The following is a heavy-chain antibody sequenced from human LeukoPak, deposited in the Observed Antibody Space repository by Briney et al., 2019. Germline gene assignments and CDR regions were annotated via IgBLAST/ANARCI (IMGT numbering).Heavy chain of an antibody. CDR3: ARGSAAGYRFDY. V-gene: IGHV4-4*02. CDR1: GGSISSSNW. J-gene: IGHJ4*02. D-gene: IGHD6-13*01. CDR2: IYHSGST. Sequence: SETLSLTCAVSGGSISSSNWWSWVRQPPGKGLEWIGEIYHSGSTNYNPSLKGRVTISVDKSKNQFSLKLSSVTAADTAVYYCARGSAAGYRFDYWGQGTLVTVSS.